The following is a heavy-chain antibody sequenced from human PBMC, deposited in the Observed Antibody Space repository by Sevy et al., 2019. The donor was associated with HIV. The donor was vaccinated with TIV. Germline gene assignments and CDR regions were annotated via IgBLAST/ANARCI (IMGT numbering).Heavy chain of an antibody. CDR2: IYYSGST. J-gene: IGHJ5*02. V-gene: IGHV4-39*01. CDR1: GGSISSSSYY. Sequence: SETLSLTCTVSGGSISSSSYYWGWIRQPPGKGLEWIGSIYYSGSTYYNPSLKSRVTISVDTSKNQVSLKLSSVTAADTAVYYCAVITISGVVTDNWFDPWGQGTRVTVSS. D-gene: IGHD3-3*01. CDR3: AVITISGVVTDNWFDP.